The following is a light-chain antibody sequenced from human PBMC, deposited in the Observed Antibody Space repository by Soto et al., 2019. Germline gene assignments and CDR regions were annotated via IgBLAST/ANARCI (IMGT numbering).Light chain of an antibody. CDR2: WAS. CDR1: QXVLYSSNNYNY. Sequence: DIVMTHSPDSLAVSLAERAPINXXSSQXVLYSSNNYNYLAWYQQKPGQPPKXXIYWASTRESGVPDRFSGSGSGTEFTLTISSLQPDDFATYYCQHYNSYSEAFGQGTKVDIK. J-gene: IGKJ1*01. V-gene: IGKV4-1*01. CDR3: QHYNSYSEA.